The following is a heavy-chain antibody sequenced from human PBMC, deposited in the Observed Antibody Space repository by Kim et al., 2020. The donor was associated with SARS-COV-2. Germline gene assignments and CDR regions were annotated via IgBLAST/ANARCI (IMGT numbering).Heavy chain of an antibody. V-gene: IGHV3-30*18. CDR2: ISYDGSNK. D-gene: IGHD1-26*01. Sequence: GGSLRLSCAASGFTFNTYGMHWVRQAPGKGLEWVAVISYDGSNKYYADSVKGRFTISRDNSKNTLYLQMNSLRIEDTAVYYCAKSVSGGYSGYDYWGQGTLVTVSS. CDR1: GFTFNTYG. J-gene: IGHJ4*02. CDR3: AKSVSGGYSGYDY.